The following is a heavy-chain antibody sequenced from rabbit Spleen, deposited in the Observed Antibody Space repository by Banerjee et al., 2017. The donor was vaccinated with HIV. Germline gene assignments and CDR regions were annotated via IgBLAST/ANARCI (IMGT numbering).Heavy chain of an antibody. V-gene: IGHV1S47*01. Sequence: QEQLVESGGGLVQPGGSLKLSCKASGFDFSNYGVTWVRQAPGKGLEWIGYIEPIFGNTYYPTWVNGRFTISSHNAQNTLYLQLSSLTAADTATYFCAKTSGTGDISYFDLWGQGTLVTVS. CDR2: IEPIFGNT. CDR3: AKTSGTGDISYFDL. D-gene: IGHD7-1*01. CDR1: GFDFSNYG. J-gene: IGHJ3*01.